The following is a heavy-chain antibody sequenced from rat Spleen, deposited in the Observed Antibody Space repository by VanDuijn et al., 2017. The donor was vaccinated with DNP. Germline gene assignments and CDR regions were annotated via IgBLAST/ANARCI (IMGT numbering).Heavy chain of an antibody. CDR3: ARYGSYYYVMDA. D-gene: IGHD1-12*02. J-gene: IGHJ4*01. CDR1: GYSITSNY. V-gene: IGHV3-1*01. Sequence: EVQLQESGPGLVKPSQSLSLTCSVTGYSITSNYWGWIRKFPGNKMEWMGYISYSGSTSYNPSLKSRISITRDTSKNQFFLQLNSVTTEDKATYYCARYGSYYYVMDAWGQGASVTVSS. CDR2: ISYSGST.